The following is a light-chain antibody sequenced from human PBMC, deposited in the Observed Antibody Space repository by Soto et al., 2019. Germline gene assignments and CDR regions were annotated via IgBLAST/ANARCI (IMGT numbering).Light chain of an antibody. J-gene: IGLJ2*01. Sequence: QSVLTQPPSASGTPGKRVTISCSGSSSNIGRHGVNWYQHLPGAAPKLLIYSNNQRPSGVPDRFSGSTSGTSVSLTISGLQSEDEADYYCATWDDSLNGVVFGGGTKLTVL. V-gene: IGLV1-44*01. CDR1: SSNIGRHG. CDR2: SNN. CDR3: ATWDDSLNGVV.